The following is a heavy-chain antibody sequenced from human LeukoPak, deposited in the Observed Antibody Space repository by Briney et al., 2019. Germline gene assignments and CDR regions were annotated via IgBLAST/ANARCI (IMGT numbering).Heavy chain of an antibody. Sequence: SETLSLTCAVYGGSFSGYYWSWIRQPPGKWLEWIGEINHSGSTNYNPSLKSRVTISVDTSKNQFSLKLSSVTAADTAVYYCAKSNGYGLVDIWGQGTMVTVSS. V-gene: IGHV4-34*01. CDR3: AKSNGYGLVDI. J-gene: IGHJ3*02. CDR2: INHSGST. CDR1: GGSFSGYY. D-gene: IGHD3-10*01.